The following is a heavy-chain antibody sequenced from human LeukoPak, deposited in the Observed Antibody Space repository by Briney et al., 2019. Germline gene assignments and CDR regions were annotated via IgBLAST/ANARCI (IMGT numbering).Heavy chain of an antibody. Sequence: GGSLRLSCVASGFTFSTYNMNWVRQAPGKGLEWVSSIVSTSSLMSYADSVKGRFTISRDNAKNSLYLHMNSLRAEDTAVYSCARDLRDTSMITYPYFMDVWGKGTTVIISS. V-gene: IGHV3-21*01. D-gene: IGHD5-18*01. CDR3: ARDLRDTSMITYPYFMDV. CDR2: IVSTSSLM. CDR1: GFTFSTYN. J-gene: IGHJ6*03.